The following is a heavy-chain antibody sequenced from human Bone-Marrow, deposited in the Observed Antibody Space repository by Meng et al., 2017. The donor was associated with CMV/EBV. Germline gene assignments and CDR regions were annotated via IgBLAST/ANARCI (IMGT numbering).Heavy chain of an antibody. Sequence: GESLKISCAASGFTFSSYAMSWVRQAPGKGLEWVSAISGSGGSTYYADSVKGRFTISRDKSKNTLYLQMNSLRAEDTAVYYCARDCEEFWSGYYLDYWGQGTLVTVSS. D-gene: IGHD3-3*01. J-gene: IGHJ4*02. CDR3: ARDCEEFWSGYYLDY. V-gene: IGHV3-23*01. CDR2: ISGSGGST. CDR1: GFTFSSYA.